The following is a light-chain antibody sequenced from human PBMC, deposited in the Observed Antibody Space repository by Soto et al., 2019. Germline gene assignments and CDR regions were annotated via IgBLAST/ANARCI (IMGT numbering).Light chain of an antibody. CDR3: CSYAGSSTFKV. CDR1: SSDVGSYNL. V-gene: IGLV2-23*03. CDR2: EGS. J-gene: IGLJ2*01. Sequence: QSVLTQPASVSGSPGQSITISCTGTSSDVGSYNLVSWYQQHPGKAPKLMIYEGSKRPSGVSNRFSGSKSGNTASLTISGLQAEDEGDYYCCSYAGSSTFKVFGGGTKLTVL.